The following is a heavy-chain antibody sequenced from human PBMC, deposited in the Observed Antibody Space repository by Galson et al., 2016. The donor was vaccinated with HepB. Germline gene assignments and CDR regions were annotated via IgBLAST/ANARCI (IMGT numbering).Heavy chain of an antibody. CDR2: IGYSGST. J-gene: IGHJ5*02. D-gene: IGHD3-9*01. Sequence: SETLSLTCTVSGGSISNYFWSWIRQPPGKGLEWIGYIGYSGSTNCNPSLNSRVTISIDTSKNQFSLKLNSVTAADTAGYYCARGLTYYDSLTGYSAWFDPWGQGTLVTVSS. V-gene: IGHV4-59*01. CDR1: GGSISNYF. CDR3: ARGLTYYDSLTGYSAWFDP.